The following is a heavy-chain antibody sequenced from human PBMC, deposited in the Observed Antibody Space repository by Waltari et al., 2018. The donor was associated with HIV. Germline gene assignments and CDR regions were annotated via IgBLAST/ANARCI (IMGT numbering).Heavy chain of an antibody. CDR2: ISTYHGHA. CDR3: ARDITGATFADGMDV. J-gene: IGHJ6*02. CDR1: AYPFIDYG. V-gene: IGHV1-18*01. D-gene: IGHD1-7*01. Sequence: QVQLEQSGAEVKKPGASVKVSCKASAYPFIDYGISWVRQAPGQGLEWMGWISTYHGHANYAKNFQGRVTMTTDTSTRTAYMELRSLRSDDTAVYYCARDITGATFADGMDVWGQGTTVIVSS.